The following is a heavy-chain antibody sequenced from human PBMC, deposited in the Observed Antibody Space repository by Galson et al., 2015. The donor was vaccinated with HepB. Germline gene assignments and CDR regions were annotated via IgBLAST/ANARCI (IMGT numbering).Heavy chain of an antibody. Sequence: SLRLSCAASGFTFSRYAMHWVRQAPGKGLEWVAVISYDGSNKYYADSVKGRFTISRDNSKNTLYLQMNSLRVEDTAVYFCARDGSPDDYVIPEYFDYWGQGPLVTVSS. J-gene: IGHJ4*02. CDR1: GFTFSRYA. D-gene: IGHD3-16*01. CDR3: ARDGSPDDYVIPEYFDY. CDR2: ISYDGSNK. V-gene: IGHV3-30-3*01.